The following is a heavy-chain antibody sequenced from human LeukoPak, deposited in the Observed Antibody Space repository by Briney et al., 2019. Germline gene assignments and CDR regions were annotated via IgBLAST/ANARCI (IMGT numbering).Heavy chain of an antibody. CDR1: GVSITNYF. Sequence: PSETLSLTCNVSGVSITNYFWSWIRQPAGKGLEWIGRIYTSGSTDYNPSLRSRVTMSVDTSKNQFSLKVWSVTAADTAVYYCARAVVVAATVKWFDPWGQGTLVTVSS. V-gene: IGHV4-4*07. J-gene: IGHJ5*02. CDR3: ARAVVVAATVKWFDP. D-gene: IGHD2-15*01. CDR2: IYTSGST.